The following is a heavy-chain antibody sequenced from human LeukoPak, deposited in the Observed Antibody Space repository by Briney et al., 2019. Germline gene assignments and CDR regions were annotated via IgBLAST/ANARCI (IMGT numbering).Heavy chain of an antibody. J-gene: IGHJ6*02. D-gene: IGHD2-2*01. Sequence: ASVNVSCKASVYTFTGYYMHWVRQAPGQGLEWIGWINPNSGGTNYAQKFQGRVTMTRDTSISTAYMELSRLRSDDTAVYYCANLGYCSSTSCYYYYGMDVWGQGTTVTVSS. CDR2: INPNSGGT. CDR3: ANLGYCSSTSCYYYYGMDV. CDR1: VYTFTGYY. V-gene: IGHV1-2*02.